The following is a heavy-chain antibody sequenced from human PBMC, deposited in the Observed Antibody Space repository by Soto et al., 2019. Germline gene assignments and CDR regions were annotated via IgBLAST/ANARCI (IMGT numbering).Heavy chain of an antibody. CDR2: IYYSGDT. V-gene: IGHV4-59*01. J-gene: IGHJ6*02. CDR1: GGSISSSS. CDR3: ARDGMDTRRSYGMDG. D-gene: IGHD5-18*01. Sequence: QVQLQESGPGLVKPSETLSLTCTVSGGSISSSSWRWIRQPPGGGMEWIGYIYYSGDTNYNPSLKCRVTMSVDASKKQFSLKLSSVTAADTAVYYCARDGMDTRRSYGMDGWGQGTSVTVSS.